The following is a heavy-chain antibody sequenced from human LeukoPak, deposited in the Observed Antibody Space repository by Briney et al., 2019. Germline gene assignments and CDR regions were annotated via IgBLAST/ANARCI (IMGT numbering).Heavy chain of an antibody. D-gene: IGHD3-16*01. CDR3: ASSWVAGRGGYGAQNAFDI. Sequence: SQTLSLTCAISGDSVSSNSGAWNWIRQSPSRGLEWLGRTYYRSKWLNDYAVSVKNRITINPDTSKNQFSLQLDSVTPEDTAVYYCASSWVAGRGGYGAQNAFDIWGQGTMVTVSS. J-gene: IGHJ3*02. V-gene: IGHV6-1*01. CDR1: GDSVSSNSGA. CDR2: TYYRSKWLN.